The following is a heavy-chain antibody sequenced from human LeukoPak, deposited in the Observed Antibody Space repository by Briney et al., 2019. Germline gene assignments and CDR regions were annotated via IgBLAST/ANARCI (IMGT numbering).Heavy chain of an antibody. CDR3: ARDVRYYFDC. V-gene: IGHV3-33*01. J-gene: IGHJ4*02. D-gene: IGHD3-10*02. Sequence: GGSLRLSCVASGFTFSRYGMHWARQAPGKGLEWVAVIWYDGSKKYYADSVKGRFTISRDNSNTLYLQMNILRAEDTAVYYCARDVRYYFDCWGQGTLVTVSS. CDR2: IWYDGSKK. CDR1: GFTFSRYG.